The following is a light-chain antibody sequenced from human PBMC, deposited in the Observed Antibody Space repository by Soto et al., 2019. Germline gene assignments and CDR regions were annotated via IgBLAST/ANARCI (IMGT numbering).Light chain of an antibody. CDR1: QGISSA. CDR3: QQFNSYPAP. V-gene: IGKV1-13*02. J-gene: IGKJ5*01. Sequence: ANQLTQSPSSLSASVGDRVTITCRASQGISSALAWYQQKPGKAPKLLIYDASSLESGVPSRFSGSGSETDFTLSISSLQPEDFTTYYCQQFNSYPAPFGQGTRLEIK. CDR2: DAS.